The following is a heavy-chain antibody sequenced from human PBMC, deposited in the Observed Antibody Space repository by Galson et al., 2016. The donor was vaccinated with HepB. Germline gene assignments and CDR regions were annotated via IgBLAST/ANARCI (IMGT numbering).Heavy chain of an antibody. V-gene: IGHV3-33*01. CDR1: GFTFNTYN. D-gene: IGHD3-10*01. CDR2: IWYDGSNK. J-gene: IGHJ4*02. Sequence: SLRLSCAASGFTFNTYNMHWVRQAPGKGLEWVAVIWYDGSNKYYADSVKGRFTISRDNSKNTLFLQMDNLRAEDTAVYYCARGRNVLLWFGEFDFEGFDFWGQGTLVTVSS. CDR3: ARGRNVLLWFGEFDFEGFDF.